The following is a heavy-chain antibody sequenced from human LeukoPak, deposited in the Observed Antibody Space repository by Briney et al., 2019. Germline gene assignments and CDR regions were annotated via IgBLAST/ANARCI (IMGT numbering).Heavy chain of an antibody. CDR2: INPKSGRT. CDR1: GYSFTDYY. D-gene: IGHD3-3*01. CDR3: ARADFVDAGPYLIGP. Sequence: AASVRVSCKTSGYSFTDYYIHWVRQAPGQGLEWMGWINPKSGRTSSARKFQDRVTMTRDPSISTVYMDMAWLTSDDTAIYFCARADFVDAGPYLIGPWGQGTLVTGSS. J-gene: IGHJ5*02. V-gene: IGHV1-2*02.